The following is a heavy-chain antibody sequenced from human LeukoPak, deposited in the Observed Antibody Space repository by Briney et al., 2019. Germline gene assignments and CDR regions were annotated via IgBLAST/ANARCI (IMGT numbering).Heavy chain of an antibody. Sequence: SGTLSLTCTVSGGSISRYYWSWIRQPPGKGLEWIGDISYSGSTNYNPTLKSRFTISVDTSKNQFSLKLSSVTATDTAVYYCARRRAGRDWFDPWGQGTLVTVSS. CDR1: GGSISRYY. V-gene: IGHV4-59*08. J-gene: IGHJ5*02. CDR2: ISYSGST. CDR3: ARRRAGRDWFDP. D-gene: IGHD6-19*01.